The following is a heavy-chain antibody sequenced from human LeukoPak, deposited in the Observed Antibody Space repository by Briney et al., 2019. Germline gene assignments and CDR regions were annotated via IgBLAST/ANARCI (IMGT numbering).Heavy chain of an antibody. CDR3: ARAEGSDYPLFDY. CDR2: IIPIFGTA. J-gene: IGHJ4*02. CDR1: GYTFTSYG. Sequence: GASVKVSCKASGYTFTSYGISWVRQAPGQGLEWMGGIIPIFGTANYAQKFQGRVTITADESTSTAYMELSSLRSEDTAVYYCARAEGSDYPLFDYWGQGTLVTVSS. D-gene: IGHD1-26*01. V-gene: IGHV1-69*13.